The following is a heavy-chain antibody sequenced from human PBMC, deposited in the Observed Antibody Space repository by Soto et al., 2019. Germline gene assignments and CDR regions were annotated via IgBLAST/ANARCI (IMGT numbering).Heavy chain of an antibody. J-gene: IGHJ4*02. CDR2: IIPIFGTA. Sequence: SVKVSCKASGGTFSSYAISWLRQAPGQGLEWMGGIIPIFGTANYAQKFQGRVTITADESTSTAYMELSSLRSEDTAVYYCATIVGATKVDYWGQGTLVTVSS. D-gene: IGHD1-26*01. CDR3: ATIVGATKVDY. CDR1: GGTFSSYA. V-gene: IGHV1-69*13.